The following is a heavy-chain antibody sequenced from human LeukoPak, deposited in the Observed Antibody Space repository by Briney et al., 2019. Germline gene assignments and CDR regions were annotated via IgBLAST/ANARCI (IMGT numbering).Heavy chain of an antibody. CDR3: ARAWGSGSPYYFDY. J-gene: IGHJ4*02. CDR2: INHSEST. D-gene: IGHD3-10*01. Sequence: SETLSLTCAVYGGSFSGYYWSWIRQPPGKGLEWIGEINHSESTNYNPSLKSRVTISVDTSKNQFSLKLSSVTAADTAVYYCARAWGSGSPYYFDYWGQGTLVTVSS. V-gene: IGHV4-34*01. CDR1: GGSFSGYY.